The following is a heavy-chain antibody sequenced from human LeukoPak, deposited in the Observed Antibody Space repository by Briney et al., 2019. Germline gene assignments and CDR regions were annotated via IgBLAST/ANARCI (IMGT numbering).Heavy chain of an antibody. D-gene: IGHD2-2*01. Sequence: GGSLRLSCAASGFTFSSYGMHWVRQAPGKGLEWVAFIRYDGSNKYYADSVKGRFTISRDNSKNTLYLQMNSLRAGDTAVYYCAKIYGDIVVVPAALYYMDVWGKGTTVTVSS. CDR1: GFTFSSYG. CDR3: AKIYGDIVVVPAALYYMDV. J-gene: IGHJ6*03. CDR2: IRYDGSNK. V-gene: IGHV3-30*02.